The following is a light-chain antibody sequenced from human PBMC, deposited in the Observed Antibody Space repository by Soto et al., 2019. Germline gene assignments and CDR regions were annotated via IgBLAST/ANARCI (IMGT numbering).Light chain of an antibody. J-gene: IGKJ2*01. CDR3: QQHNPYSPYT. CDR1: QSITNC. V-gene: IGKV1-5*03. CDR2: DAS. Sequence: DIQMTQSPSTRSASVGDRVTITCRASQSITNCLAWYQQKPGKAPKLLIFDASSLRSGVPSRFSGSGSGTEFTLTISSLQPADFATYYCQQHNPYSPYTFGQGTKLEIK.